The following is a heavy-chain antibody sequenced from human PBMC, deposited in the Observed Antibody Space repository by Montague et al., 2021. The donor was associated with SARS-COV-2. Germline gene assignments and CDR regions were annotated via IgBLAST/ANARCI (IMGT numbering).Heavy chain of an antibody. CDR1: GTSIRSGGYY. D-gene: IGHD2/OR15-2a*01. CDR2: IFHTGRA. CDR3: ARVRLFYYLDY. Sequence: TLSLTCTVSGTSIRSGGYYWTWIRQHPGKGLEWIEYIFHTGRAXYKPSLETRVNISVDTSNNLFSLRLSSVTAADTAMYFCARVRLFYYLDYWGQGTLVTVSS. V-gene: IGHV4-31*03. J-gene: IGHJ4*02.